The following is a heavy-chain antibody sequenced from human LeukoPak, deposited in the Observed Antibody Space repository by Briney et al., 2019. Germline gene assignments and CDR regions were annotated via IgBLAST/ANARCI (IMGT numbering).Heavy chain of an antibody. CDR2: IYHNGTT. Sequence: KPSETLSLTCSVYGASIRNSYYWGWIRQSPGKGLEWIGSIYHNGTTYYYPPLKSRVTISVDTSKNQFSLKLSSVTAADTAVYFCSSLHGTGIRTPLWDYWGQGTLVTVPS. CDR1: GASIRNSYY. J-gene: IGHJ4*02. CDR3: SSLHGTGIRTPLWDY. D-gene: IGHD1-14*01. V-gene: IGHV4-38-2*02.